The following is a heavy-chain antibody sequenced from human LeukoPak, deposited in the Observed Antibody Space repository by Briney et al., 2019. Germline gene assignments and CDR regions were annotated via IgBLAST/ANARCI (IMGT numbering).Heavy chain of an antibody. V-gene: IGHV3-9*01. CDR1: GFTFDDYA. CDR2: ISRNSGSI. J-gene: IGHJ4*02. Sequence: PGRSLRLSCAASGFTFDDYAMHWVRQAPGKGLEWVSGISRNSGSIGYADSVKGRFTISRDNAKNPLYLQMNSLRAEDTALYYCAKGTSGYYSDFDYWGQGTLVTVSS. D-gene: IGHD3-22*01. CDR3: AKGTSGYYSDFDY.